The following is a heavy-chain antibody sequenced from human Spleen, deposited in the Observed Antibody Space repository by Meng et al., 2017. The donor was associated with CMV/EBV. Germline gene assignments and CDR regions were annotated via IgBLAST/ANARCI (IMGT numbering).Heavy chain of an antibody. J-gene: IGHJ4*02. Sequence: GESLKISCAASGFTFSSYSMNWVRQAPGKGLEWVSSISSSSSYIYYADSVKGRFTISRDNAKNSLYLQMNSLRAEDTAVYYCARDGYSYDSSGYYYVDWGQGTLVTVSS. V-gene: IGHV3-21*01. D-gene: IGHD3-22*01. CDR2: ISSSSSYI. CDR3: ARDGYSYDSSGYYYVD. CDR1: GFTFSSYS.